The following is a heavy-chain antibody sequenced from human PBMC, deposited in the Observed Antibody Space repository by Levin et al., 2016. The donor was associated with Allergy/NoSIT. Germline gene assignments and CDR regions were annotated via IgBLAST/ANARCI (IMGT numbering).Heavy chain of an antibody. CDR3: AKDHFGFSYDLRSSRFDL. Sequence: VRQAPGKGLEWVSSIADTSITTYYSDSVKGRFTISRDNSKNTLYLQMDSLRADDTAVYYCAKDHFGFSYDLRSSRFDLWGQGALVTVSS. J-gene: IGHJ4*02. D-gene: IGHD5-18*01. CDR2: IADTSITT. V-gene: IGHV3-23*01.